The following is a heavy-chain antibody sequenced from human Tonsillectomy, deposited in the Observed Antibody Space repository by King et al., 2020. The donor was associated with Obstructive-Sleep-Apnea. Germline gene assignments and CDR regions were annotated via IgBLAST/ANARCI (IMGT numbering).Heavy chain of an antibody. J-gene: IGHJ6*02. CDR2: IGLNSYSI. CDR1: GFTFEYYA. V-gene: IGHV3-9*01. Sequence: VQLVESGGGLVQPGRSLRLSCAATGFTFEYYAMHWVRQAPGKGLEVGSGIGLNSYSIDYADSVKGRFTISRDNAKNSLYLQMNSLRAEDTASYYCARDNHGLDVWGQGTTVTVSS. CDR3: ARDNHGLDV.